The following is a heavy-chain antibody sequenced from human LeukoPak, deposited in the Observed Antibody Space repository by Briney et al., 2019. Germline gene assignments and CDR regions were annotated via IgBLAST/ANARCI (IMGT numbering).Heavy chain of an antibody. Sequence: ASVKVSCKASGYTFTDYYMQWVRQAPGQGLEWMGWINPNTGGTNYAQNFQGRVTMSSDTSTSTTYMALSRLRSDDTAVYYCARGRGGGGANYFYYMDVWGEGTRVTVSS. J-gene: IGHJ6*03. CDR3: ARGRGGGGANYFYYMDV. CDR1: GYTFTDYY. D-gene: IGHD3-3*01. V-gene: IGHV1-2*02. CDR2: INPNTGGT.